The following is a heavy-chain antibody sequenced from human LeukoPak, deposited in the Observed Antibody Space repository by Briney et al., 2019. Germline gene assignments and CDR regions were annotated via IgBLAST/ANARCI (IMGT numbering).Heavy chain of an antibody. D-gene: IGHD3-22*01. V-gene: IGHV3-23*01. J-gene: IGHJ4*02. CDR2: ISGSGGST. CDR3: AEAGQYYYDSSGYFADY. CDR1: GFTFSSYA. Sequence: GGSLRLSCAASGFTFSSYAMSWVRQAPGKGLEWVSAISGSGGSTYYADSVKGRFTISRDNSKNTLYLQMNSLRAEDTAVYYCAEAGQYYYDSSGYFADYWGQGTLVTVSS.